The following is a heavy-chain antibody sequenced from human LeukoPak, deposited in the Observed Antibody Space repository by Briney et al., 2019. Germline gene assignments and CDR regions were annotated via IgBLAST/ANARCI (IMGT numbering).Heavy chain of an antibody. V-gene: IGHV3-53*01. CDR2: IHKSAIT. CDR1: GFTVSSNY. D-gene: IGHD3-10*01. J-gene: IGHJ6*03. CDR3: ARSLRVRGVPDYMDV. Sequence: GGSLRLSCAASGFTVSSNYMSWVRQAPGKGLEWVSVIHKSAITYYADTVKGRFTISRDNSKNTLYLQMNSLRAEDTAVYYCARSLRVRGVPDYMDVWGKGTTVIISS.